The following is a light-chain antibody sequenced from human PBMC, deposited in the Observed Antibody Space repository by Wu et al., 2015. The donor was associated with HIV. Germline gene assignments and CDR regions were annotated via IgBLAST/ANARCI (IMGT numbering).Light chain of an antibody. V-gene: IGKV3-11*01. Sequence: EIVLTQSPGTLSLSPGERATLSCRASQGISSSYLAWYQQKPGQAPRLVIYDTSKRATGIPARFSGSGSGTDFTLIISSLEPEDFAIYYCQQRSDWPRTFGPGTKLEIK. CDR1: QGISSSY. J-gene: IGKJ2*01. CDR2: DTS. CDR3: QQRSDWPRT.